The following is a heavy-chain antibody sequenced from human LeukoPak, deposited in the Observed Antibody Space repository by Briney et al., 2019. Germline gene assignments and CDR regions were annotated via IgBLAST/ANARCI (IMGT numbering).Heavy chain of an antibody. J-gene: IGHJ4*02. V-gene: IGHV1-8*02. CDR2: MNPNSGNT. CDR1: GGTFSSYA. D-gene: IGHD4-23*01. Sequence: ASVKVSCKASGGTFSSYAISWVRQAPGQGLEWMGWMNPNSGNTGYAQKFQGRVTMTRNTSISTAYMELSSLRSEDTAVYYCARSTYYGGNSREDYWGQGTLVTVSS. CDR3: ARSTYYGGNSREDY.